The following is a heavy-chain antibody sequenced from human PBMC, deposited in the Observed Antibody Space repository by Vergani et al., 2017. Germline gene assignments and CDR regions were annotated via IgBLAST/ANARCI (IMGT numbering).Heavy chain of an antibody. Sequence: EVQLVESGGGLVQPGGSLRLSCAASGFTFSSYAMSWVRQAPGKGLEWVGRIKSKTDGGTTDYAAPVKGRFTISRDDSKNTLYLQMNSLKTEDTAVYYCTTEITTYYYYYGMDVWGQGTTVTVSS. D-gene: IGHD4-11*01. V-gene: IGHV3-15*01. CDR1: GFTFSSYA. J-gene: IGHJ6*02. CDR3: TTEITTYYYYYGMDV. CDR2: IKSKTDGGTT.